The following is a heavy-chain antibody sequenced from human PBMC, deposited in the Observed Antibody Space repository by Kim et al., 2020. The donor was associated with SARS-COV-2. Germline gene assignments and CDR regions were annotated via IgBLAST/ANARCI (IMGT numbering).Heavy chain of an antibody. V-gene: IGHV3-9*01. D-gene: IGHD3-9*01. CDR3: AKEEGGFDWLSPGYFDC. J-gene: IGHJ4*02. Sequence: VRGRFTISRDNTKNSLYLRMNSLRTEDTALYYCAKEEGGFDWLSPGYFDCWGQGTRVTVSS.